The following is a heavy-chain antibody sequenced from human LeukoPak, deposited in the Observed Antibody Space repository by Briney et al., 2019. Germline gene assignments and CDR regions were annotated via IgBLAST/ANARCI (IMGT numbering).Heavy chain of an antibody. D-gene: IGHD4-11*01. V-gene: IGHV4-34*01. CDR3: ARGTRCNSASPFSHYYYMDV. CDR1: GGSFSGYF. Sequence: SETLSLTCAVYGGSFSGYFWTWIRQPPGKGLEGIGEVNHGGGTNYYPSLESRVTVSVDTSKNQFSLNLSSVTAADTAVYYCARGTRCNSASPFSHYYYMDVWGKGTTVTVSS. J-gene: IGHJ6*03. CDR2: VNHGGGT.